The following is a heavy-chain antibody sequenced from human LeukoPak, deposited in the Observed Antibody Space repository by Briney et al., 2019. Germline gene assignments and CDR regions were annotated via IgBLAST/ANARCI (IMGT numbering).Heavy chain of an antibody. V-gene: IGHV3-23*01. CDR3: ATQSPDYAIGPSYGSFNI. J-gene: IGHJ3*02. Sequence: GGSLRLSCEASGFTFHNYAMAWVRQAPGRGLEYVSSIGASGDNIYYGGSVKGRFTISRDNSKNTLFLQMNSLRAEDTALYYCATQSPDYAIGPSYGSFNIWGQGTKVTVSS. D-gene: IGHD3-9*01. CDR1: GFTFHNYA. CDR2: IGASGDNI.